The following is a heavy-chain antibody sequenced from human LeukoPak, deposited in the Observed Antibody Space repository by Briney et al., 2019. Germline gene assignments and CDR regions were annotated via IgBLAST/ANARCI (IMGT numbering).Heavy chain of an antibody. CDR1: GFTFSSYA. D-gene: IGHD3-16*02. J-gene: IGHJ4*02. Sequence: GGSLRLSCAASGFTFSSYAMSWVRQAPGKGLEWVSAISGSGGSTYYADSVKGRFTISRDNSKNTLYLRMNSLRAEDTAVYYCAKSLGELSFPPTFDYWGQGTLVTVSS. V-gene: IGHV3-23*01. CDR2: ISGSGGST. CDR3: AKSLGELSFPPTFDY.